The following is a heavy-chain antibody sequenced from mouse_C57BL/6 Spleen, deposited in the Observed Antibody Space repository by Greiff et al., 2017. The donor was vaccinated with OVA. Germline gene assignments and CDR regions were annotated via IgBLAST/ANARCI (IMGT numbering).Heavy chain of an antibody. J-gene: IGHJ4*01. CDR2: INPNNGGT. V-gene: IGHV1-18*01. D-gene: IGHD2-4*01. CDR3: ARSLYDYDPYYYAMDY. CDR1: GYTFTDYN. Sequence: EVQLQQSGPELVKPGASVKIPCKASGYTFTDYNMDWVKQSHGKSLEWIGDINPNNGGTIYNQKFKGKATLTVDKSSSTAYMELRSLTSEDTAVYYCARSLYDYDPYYYAMDYWGQGTSVTVSS.